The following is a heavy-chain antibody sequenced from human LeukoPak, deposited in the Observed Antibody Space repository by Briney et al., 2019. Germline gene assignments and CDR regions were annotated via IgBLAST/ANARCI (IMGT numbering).Heavy chain of an antibody. V-gene: IGHV4-61*01. D-gene: IGHD6-13*01. CDR2: IYYSGST. CDR1: GGSVSSGSYY. J-gene: IGHJ6*02. CDR3: ARDYLVIAAAGYSMDV. Sequence: PSETLSLTCTVSGGSVSSGSYYWSWIRQPPGKGLEWIGYIYYSGSTNYNPSLRSRVTISLDTSKDQFSLKLSSVTAADTAVYYCARDYLVIAAAGYSMDVWGQGTTVTVSS.